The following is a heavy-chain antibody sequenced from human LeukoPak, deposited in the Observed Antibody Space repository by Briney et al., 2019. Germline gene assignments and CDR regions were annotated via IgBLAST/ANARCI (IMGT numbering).Heavy chain of an antibody. CDR1: GYTFTSYG. CDR2: ISGYNGNT. V-gene: IGHV1-18*01. Sequence: PGAAVKVSCKASGYTFTSYGVSWGRQAPGQGLEWMGWISGYNGNTNYAQKLQGRVTMTTDTSTSTAYMDLRSLRSDDTAVYYCARVGYCSGPTCFPPAATGMFDQWGQGTLVTVSS. J-gene: IGHJ4*02. CDR3: ARVGYCSGPTCFPPAATGMFDQ. D-gene: IGHD2-2*01.